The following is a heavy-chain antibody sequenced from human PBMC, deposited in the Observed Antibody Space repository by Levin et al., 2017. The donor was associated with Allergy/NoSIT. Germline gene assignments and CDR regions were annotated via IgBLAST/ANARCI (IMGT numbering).Heavy chain of an antibody. Sequence: SQTLSLTCAISGDSVSSNSAAWNWIRQSPSRGLEWLGRTYYRSKWYNDYAVSVKSRITINPDTSKNQFSLQLNSVTPEDTAVYYCAREQQQLVRQYYYDYGRDVWGQGTAVTVSS. CDR2: TYYRSKWYN. V-gene: IGHV6-1*01. CDR1: GDSVSSNSAA. CDR3: AREQQQLVRQYYYDYGRDV. D-gene: IGHD6-13*01. J-gene: IGHJ6*02.